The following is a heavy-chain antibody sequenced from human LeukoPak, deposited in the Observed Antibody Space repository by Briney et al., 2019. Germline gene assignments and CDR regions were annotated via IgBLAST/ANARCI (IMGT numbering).Heavy chain of an antibody. CDR2: INHSGST. CDR3: ARGPRFGGAARRGYYYYYMDV. D-gene: IGHD6-6*01. J-gene: IGHJ6*03. CDR1: GGSISSGSYY. Sequence: SETLSLTCTVSGGSISSGSYYLSWIRQPPGKGLEWIGEINHSGSTNYNPSLKSRVTISVDTSKNQFSLKLSAVTAADTAVYYCARGPRFGGAARRGYYYYYMDVWGKGTTVTVSS. V-gene: IGHV4-39*07.